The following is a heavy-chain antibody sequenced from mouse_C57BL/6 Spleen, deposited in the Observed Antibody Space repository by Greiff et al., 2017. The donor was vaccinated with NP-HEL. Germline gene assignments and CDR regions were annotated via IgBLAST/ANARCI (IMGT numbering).Heavy chain of an antibody. CDR2: IWSDGST. CDR3: ARHGSSYWYFDV. CDR1: GFSLTSYG. V-gene: IGHV2-6-1*01. D-gene: IGHD1-1*01. Sequence: VKLMESGPGLVAPSQSLSITCTVSGFSLTSYGVHWVRQPPGKGLEWLVVIWSDGSTTYNSALKSRLSISKDNSKSQVFLKMNSLQTDDTAMYYWARHGSSYWYFDVWGTGTTVTVSS. J-gene: IGHJ1*03.